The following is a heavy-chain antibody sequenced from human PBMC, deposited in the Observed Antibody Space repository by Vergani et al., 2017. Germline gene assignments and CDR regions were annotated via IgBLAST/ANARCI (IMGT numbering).Heavy chain of an antibody. V-gene: IGHV1-69*11. D-gene: IGHD4-23*01. CDR2: TVPIVGSA. J-gene: IGHJ4*02. CDR1: GDTSSSYA. CDR3: ARIPPRVVGPYFDF. Sequence: QVHLVQSVAEVKKPGSSVKVSCRASGDTSSSYAISWVRQAPGQGLEWLGMTVPIVGSATTTQKFQDRVTISAEAATNTAFLEVTNLRSDDTAVYYCARIPPRVVGPYFDFWGQGTLVTVSS.